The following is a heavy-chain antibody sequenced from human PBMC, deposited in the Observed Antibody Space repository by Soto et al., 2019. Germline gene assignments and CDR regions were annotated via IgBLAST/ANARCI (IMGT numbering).Heavy chain of an antibody. Sequence: PSETLSLTCTVSGGSISSGGYYWSWIRQHPGKGLEWIGYIYYSGSTYYNPSLKSRVTISVDTSKNQFSLKLSSVTAADTAVYYCARDPSGGYNYYGMDVWGQGTTVTVSS. J-gene: IGHJ6*02. CDR1: GGSISSGGYY. D-gene: IGHD1-26*01. CDR3: ARDPSGGYNYYGMDV. CDR2: IYYSGST. V-gene: IGHV4-31*03.